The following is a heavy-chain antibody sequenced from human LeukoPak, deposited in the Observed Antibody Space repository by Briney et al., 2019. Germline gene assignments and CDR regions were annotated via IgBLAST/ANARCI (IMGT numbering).Heavy chain of an antibody. V-gene: IGHV3-33*01. J-gene: IGHJ6*02. Sequence: GRSLRLSCAASGFSFSSYGMHWVRQAPGKGLEWVAVIWYDGSNKYYADSVKGRFTISRDNSKNTLYLQMNSLRAEDTAVYYCARGLGYSGYDLAYYSMDVWGQGTTVTVSS. D-gene: IGHD5-12*01. CDR1: GFSFSSYG. CDR2: IWYDGSNK. CDR3: ARGLGYSGYDLAYYSMDV.